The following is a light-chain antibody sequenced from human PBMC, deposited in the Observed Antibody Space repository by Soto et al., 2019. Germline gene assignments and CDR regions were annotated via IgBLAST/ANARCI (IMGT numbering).Light chain of an antibody. CDR1: SSNIGSNT. CDR3: AESDLRLKGLHYV. Sequence: QSVLTQPPSASGTLGQRVTIACSGSSSNIGSNTVNWYQQLPGTAPKLLIYSNNQRPSGVPDRFSGSKSGTSASLAISGLQSEDEAEDYCAESDLRLKGLHYVFGNGNKVTVL. V-gene: IGLV1-44*01. J-gene: IGLJ1*01. CDR2: SNN.